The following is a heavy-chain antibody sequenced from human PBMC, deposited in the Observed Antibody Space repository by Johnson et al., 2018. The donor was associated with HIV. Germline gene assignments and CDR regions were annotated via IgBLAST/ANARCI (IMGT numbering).Heavy chain of an antibody. D-gene: IGHD2-8*01. CDR2: IWYDGSNK. Sequence: VQLVEYGGGLVQSGGSLRLACVASGFIVGTKYMSWVRQAPGQGLQWVAVIWYDGSNKYYADSVKGRFTISRDNAKNSLYLQMNSLRAEDTAVYYCANEVYAFDIWGQGTMVTVSS. J-gene: IGHJ3*02. CDR1: GFIVGTKY. V-gene: IGHV3-33*03. CDR3: ANEVYAFDI.